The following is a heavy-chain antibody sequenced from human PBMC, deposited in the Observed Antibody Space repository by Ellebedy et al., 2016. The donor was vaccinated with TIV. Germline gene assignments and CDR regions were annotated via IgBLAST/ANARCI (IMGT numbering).Heavy chain of an antibody. J-gene: IGHJ4*02. CDR3: ARGGGSSGYYYCADY. CDR2: INPNSGGT. V-gene: IGHV1-2*02. D-gene: IGHD3-22*01. Sequence: ASVKVSXKASGYTFTGYYMHWVRQAPGQGLEWMGWINPNSGGTNYAQKFQGRVTMTRDTSISTAYMELSRLRSDDTAVYYCARGGGSSGYYYCADYWGQGTLVTVSS. CDR1: GYTFTGYY.